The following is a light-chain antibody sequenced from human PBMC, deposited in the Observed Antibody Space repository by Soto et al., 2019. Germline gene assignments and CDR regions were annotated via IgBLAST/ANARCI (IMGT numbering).Light chain of an antibody. CDR3: QHYADLLWT. CDR1: QSVGTY. Sequence: NVLTQFPATLSLSPGERATLSCRASQSVGTYLAWYQQKPGQAPRLVIYDASKRATGIPARFSGSGSGTDFTLTISRLEPEDSAVYFCQHYADLLWTFGQGTKVEIK. V-gene: IGKV3-11*01. CDR2: DAS. J-gene: IGKJ1*01.